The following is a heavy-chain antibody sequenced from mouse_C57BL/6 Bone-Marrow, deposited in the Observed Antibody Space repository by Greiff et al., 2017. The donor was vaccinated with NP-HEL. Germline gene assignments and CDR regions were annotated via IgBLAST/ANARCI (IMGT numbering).Heavy chain of an antibody. Sequence: VQLQQSGAELVRPGASVKLSCTASGFNIKDDYMHWVKQRPEQGLEWIGWIDPENGDTEYASKFQGKATITADTSSNTAYLQLSSLTSEDTAVYYCTTKAGGLFDYWGQGTTLTVSS. CDR3: TTKAGGLFDY. D-gene: IGHD3-1*01. CDR1: GFNIKDDY. J-gene: IGHJ2*01. CDR2: IDPENGDT. V-gene: IGHV14-4*01.